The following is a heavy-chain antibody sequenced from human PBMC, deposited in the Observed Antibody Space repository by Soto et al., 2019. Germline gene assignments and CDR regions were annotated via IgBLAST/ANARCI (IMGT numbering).Heavy chain of an antibody. V-gene: IGHV5-51*01. CDR1: GYTFTNYW. CDR2: IYPGDSDT. Sequence: GESLKISCKASGYTFTNYWIGWVRQVPGKGLEWMGNIYPGDSDTRYSPSFQGQVTISADKSISTVYLQWSSLKASDTAMYYCARPRSSSRNYYGMDVWGQGTTVTV. J-gene: IGHJ6*02. CDR3: ARPRSSSRNYYGMDV. D-gene: IGHD6-13*01.